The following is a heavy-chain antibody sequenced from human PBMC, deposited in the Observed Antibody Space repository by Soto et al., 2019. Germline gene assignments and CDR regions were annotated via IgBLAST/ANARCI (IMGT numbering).Heavy chain of an antibody. CDR2: ITPIFGTA. Sequence: SVKVSCKASGGTFSSYAISWVRQAPGQGLEWMGGITPIFGTANYAQKFQGRVTITADESTSTAYMELSSLRSEDTAVYYCARASDYYDSSRTFDPWGQGTLVTVSS. J-gene: IGHJ5*02. D-gene: IGHD3-22*01. CDR1: GGTFSSYA. CDR3: ARASDYYDSSRTFDP. V-gene: IGHV1-69*13.